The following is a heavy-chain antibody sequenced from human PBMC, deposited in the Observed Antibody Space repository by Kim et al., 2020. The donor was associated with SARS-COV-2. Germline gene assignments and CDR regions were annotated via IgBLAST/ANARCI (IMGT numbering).Heavy chain of an antibody. V-gene: IGHV4-31*03. CDR2: IYYSGST. D-gene: IGHD3-10*01. J-gene: IGHJ5*02. CDR3: ARVINGFGELAFDP. CDR1: GGSISSGGYY. Sequence: SETLSLTCTVSGGSISSGGYYWSWIRQHPGKGLEWIGYIYYSGSTYYNPSLKSRVTISVDTSKNQFSLKLSSVTAADTAVYYCARVINGFGELAFDPWGQGTLVTVSS.